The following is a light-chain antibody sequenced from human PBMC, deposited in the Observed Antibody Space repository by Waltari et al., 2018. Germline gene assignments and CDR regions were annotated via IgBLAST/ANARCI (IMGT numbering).Light chain of an antibody. CDR1: SSDVGGYNH. J-gene: IGLJ3*02. Sequence: QSALTQPPSASGSPGQSVTVSCSGTSSDVGGYNHVSWYQQHPGKAPKLMIYEVTERPAGGPDRFSGSKSGNTASLTVSGLQAEDEAIYYCSSYAGHNDFVVFGGGTKLTVL. CDR3: SSYAGHNDFVV. CDR2: EVT. V-gene: IGLV2-8*01.